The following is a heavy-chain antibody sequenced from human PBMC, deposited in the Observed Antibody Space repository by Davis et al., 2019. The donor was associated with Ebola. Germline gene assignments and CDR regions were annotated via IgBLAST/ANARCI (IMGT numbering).Heavy chain of an antibody. V-gene: IGHV5-10-1*01. J-gene: IGHJ6*02. Sequence: KVSCKGSGYSFTSYWISWVRQMPGKGLEWMGRIDPSDSYTNYSPSFQGHVTISADKSISTAYLQWSSLKASDTAMYYCAIRGIYYYGMDVWGQGTTVTVSS. CDR2: IDPSDSYT. D-gene: IGHD3-10*01. CDR3: AIRGIYYYGMDV. CDR1: GYSFTSYW.